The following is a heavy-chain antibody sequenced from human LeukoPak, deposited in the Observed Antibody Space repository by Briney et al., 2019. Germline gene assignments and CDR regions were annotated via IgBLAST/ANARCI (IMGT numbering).Heavy chain of an antibody. CDR2: INHSGST. V-gene: IGHV4-34*01. J-gene: IGHJ4*02. D-gene: IGHD5-18*01. Sequence: SETLSLTCAVYGGSFSGYYWSWIRQPPGKGLEWIGEINHSGSTNYNPSLKSRVTISVDTSKNQFSLKLSSVTAADTAVYYCARGYSPDYWGQGTLVTVSS. CDR1: GGSFSGYY. CDR3: ARGYSPDY.